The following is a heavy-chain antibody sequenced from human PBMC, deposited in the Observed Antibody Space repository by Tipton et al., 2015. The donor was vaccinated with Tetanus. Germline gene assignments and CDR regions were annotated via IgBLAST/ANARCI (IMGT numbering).Heavy chain of an antibody. CDR1: GGSMNSYY. J-gene: IGHJ4*02. CDR2: IYYTGST. Sequence: GLVKPSETLSLICTVSGGSMNSYYWSWIRQPPGKGLEWIGYIYYTGSTNYNPSLKSGVTISLDTSKNQFSLKLTSVSAADTAVYYCARANNEFPKKGPFDSWGQGRLVIVSS. V-gene: IGHV4-59*01. D-gene: IGHD1-1*01. CDR3: ARANNEFPKKGPFDS.